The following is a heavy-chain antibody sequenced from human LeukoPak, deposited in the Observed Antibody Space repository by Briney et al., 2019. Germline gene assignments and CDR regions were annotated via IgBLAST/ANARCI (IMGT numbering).Heavy chain of an antibody. CDR1: GYTFTGYY. J-gene: IGHJ4*02. CDR2: INPNSGGT. Sequence: ASVKVSCKASGYTFTGYYMHWVRQAPGQGLEWMGWINPNSGGTNYAQKFQGRVTMTRDTSISTAYMELSRLRSDDTAVYYCARGPRRWQYSSSWYSGFGFDYWGQGTLVTVSS. D-gene: IGHD6-13*01. V-gene: IGHV1-2*02. CDR3: ARGPRRWQYSSSWYSGFGFDY.